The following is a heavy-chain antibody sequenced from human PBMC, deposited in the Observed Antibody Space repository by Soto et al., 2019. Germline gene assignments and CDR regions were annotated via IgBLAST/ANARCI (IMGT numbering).Heavy chain of an antibody. CDR2: IIPIFGTA. CDR1: GGTFSSYA. J-gene: IGHJ4*02. V-gene: IGHV1-69*13. Sequence: SVKVSCKASGGTFSSYAISWVRQAPGQGLEWMGGIIPIFGTANYAQEFQGRVTITADESTSTAYMELSSLRSEDTAVYYCARALRSGYYPSGYWGQGTLVTVSS. CDR3: ARALRSGYYPSGY. D-gene: IGHD3-22*01.